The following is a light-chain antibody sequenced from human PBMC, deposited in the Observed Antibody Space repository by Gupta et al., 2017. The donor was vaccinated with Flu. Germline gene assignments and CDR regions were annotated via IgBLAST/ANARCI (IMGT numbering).Light chain of an antibody. CDR1: SSDVGGYKY. J-gene: IGLJ3*02. CDR3: SSYTSISTWV. CDR2: EVS. V-gene: IGLV2-14*01. Sequence: SALTQPASVSGSPGQSITISCTGTSSDVGGYKYVSWYQQHPGKAPKIIIYEVSNRPSGVSNRFSGSKSGNTASLTISGLQAEDESDYYCSSYTSISTWVFGGGTKLTVL.